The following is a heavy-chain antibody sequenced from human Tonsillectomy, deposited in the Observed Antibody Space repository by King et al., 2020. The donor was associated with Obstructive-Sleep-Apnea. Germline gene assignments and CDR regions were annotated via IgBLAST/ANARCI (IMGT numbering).Heavy chain of an antibody. CDR2: ISWNSGSI. CDR1: GFTFDDYA. Sequence: QLVQSGGGLVQPGRSLRLSCAASGFTFDDYAMHWVRHAPGKGLEWVSGISWNSGSIGYADSVKGRFTISRDNAKNSLYLQMNSLRAEDTALYYCAKAPYYDILTGYYISGYPYYFDYWGQGTLVTVSS. CDR3: AKAPYYDILTGYYISGYPYYFDY. D-gene: IGHD3-9*01. V-gene: IGHV3-9*01. J-gene: IGHJ4*02.